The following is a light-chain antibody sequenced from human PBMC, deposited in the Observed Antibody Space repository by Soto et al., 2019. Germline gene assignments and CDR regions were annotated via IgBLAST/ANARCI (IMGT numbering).Light chain of an antibody. Sequence: EIVLTQAPGILTLSPWERASLSCRASQRVSNTYLAWVQQKRCHAPRVLIYYASSRATDIPHSFSASGSVTDLTLISFRLAPANFAVYYCHHYGFSPTFVGGTTVVIK. J-gene: IGKJ4*01. V-gene: IGKV3-20*01. CDR1: QRVSNTY. CDR3: HHYGFSPT. CDR2: YAS.